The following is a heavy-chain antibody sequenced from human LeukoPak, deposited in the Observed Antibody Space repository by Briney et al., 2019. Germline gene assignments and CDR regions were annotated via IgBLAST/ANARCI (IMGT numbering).Heavy chain of an antibody. CDR3: ATGGGQYCSGGSYYLPYAMDV. CDR1: GYTHTKLS. CDR2: FDPEDGET. J-gene: IGHJ6*02. D-gene: IGHD2-15*01. V-gene: IGHV1-24*01. Sequence: ASVKVSFKVSGYTHTKLSMHWVRQAPGKGLEWMGGFDPEDGETIYAQKFQGRVTMTEDTSTDTADMELSSLRSEDTAVYYCATGGGQYCSGGSYYLPYAMDVWGQGTTVTVSS.